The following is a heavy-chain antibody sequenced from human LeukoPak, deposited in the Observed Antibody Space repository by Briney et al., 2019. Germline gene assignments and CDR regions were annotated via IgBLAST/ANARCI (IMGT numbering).Heavy chain of an antibody. D-gene: IGHD4-11*01. J-gene: IGHJ6*02. CDR1: GYSISSGYY. CDR2: IYHSGST. CDR3: ARGNYYYYYGMDV. Sequence: MASETLSLTCTVSGYSISSGYYWGWIRQPPGKGLEWIGSIYHSGSTYYNPSLKSRVTISVDKSKNQFSLKLSSVTAADTAVYYCARGNYYYYYGMDVWGQGTTVTVSS. V-gene: IGHV4-38-2*02.